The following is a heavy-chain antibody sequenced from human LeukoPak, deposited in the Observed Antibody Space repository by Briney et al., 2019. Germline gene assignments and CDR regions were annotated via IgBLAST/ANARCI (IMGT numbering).Heavy chain of an antibody. D-gene: IGHD4-23*01. CDR1: GDSVSSSSAA. CDR2: TYYRSKWYN. CDR3: AREDYGGNSGTYFDY. Sequence: SQTLSLTCAISGDSVSSSSAAWNWIRQSPSRGLEWLGRTYYRSKWYNEYAASVRSRITINPDTSKNQFSLQLNSVTPEDTAVYYCAREDYGGNSGTYFDYWGQGTLVTVSS. J-gene: IGHJ4*02. V-gene: IGHV6-1*01.